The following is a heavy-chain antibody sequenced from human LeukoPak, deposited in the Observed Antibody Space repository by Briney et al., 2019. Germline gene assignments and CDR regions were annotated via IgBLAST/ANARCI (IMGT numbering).Heavy chain of an antibody. J-gene: IGHJ4*02. D-gene: IGHD6-19*01. CDR3: ARGRAVAGIIDY. V-gene: IGHV3-21*01. CDR2: ISSSSSYI. Sequence: PGGSLRLSCAASGFTFSSYSMNWVRQAPGKGLEWVSSISSSSSYIYYADSVKGRFTISRNNAKNSLYLQMNSLRAEDTAVYYCARGRAVAGIIDYWGQGTLVTVSS. CDR1: GFTFSSYS.